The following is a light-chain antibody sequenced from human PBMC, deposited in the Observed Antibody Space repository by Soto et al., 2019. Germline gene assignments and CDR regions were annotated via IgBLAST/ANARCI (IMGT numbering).Light chain of an antibody. CDR3: QHYSAYSVT. CDR1: QSTSSS. V-gene: IGKV1-5*01. J-gene: IGKJ1*01. Sequence: DIQMTQSPSSLSASVGDRVTITCRASQSTSSSLNWYQQKPGKAPKLLIYAASSLESGVPSRLSGSGSGTEFTLTISSLQPDDFATYFCQHYSAYSVTFGQGTKVEIK. CDR2: AAS.